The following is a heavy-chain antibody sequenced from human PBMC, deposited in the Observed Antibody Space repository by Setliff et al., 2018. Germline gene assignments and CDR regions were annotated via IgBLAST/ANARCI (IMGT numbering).Heavy chain of an antibody. Sequence: GASVKVSCKASGYTFTSYGFSWVRQAPGQGLEWMGIINPSGGSTSYAQKFQGRVTLTRDTSTSTVYMELSSLRSEDTAVYYCARVGGDNDYWGQGTLVTVSS. D-gene: IGHD3-16*01. CDR2: INPSGGST. J-gene: IGHJ4*02. V-gene: IGHV1-46*01. CDR1: GYTFTSYG. CDR3: ARVGGDNDY.